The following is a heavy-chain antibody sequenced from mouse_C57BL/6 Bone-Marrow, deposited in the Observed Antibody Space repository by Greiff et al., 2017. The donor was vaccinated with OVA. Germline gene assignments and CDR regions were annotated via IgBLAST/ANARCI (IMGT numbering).Heavy chain of an antibody. CDR1: GYAFTNYL. Sequence: QVQLQQSGAELVRPGTSVKVSCKASGYAFTNYLIEWVKQRPGQGLEWIGVINPGSGGTNYNEKFKGKATLTADKSSSTAYMQLSSLTSEDSAVYFCARDGNYPAWFAYWGQGTLVTVSA. D-gene: IGHD2-1*01. J-gene: IGHJ3*01. CDR3: ARDGNYPAWFAY. CDR2: INPGSGGT. V-gene: IGHV1-54*01.